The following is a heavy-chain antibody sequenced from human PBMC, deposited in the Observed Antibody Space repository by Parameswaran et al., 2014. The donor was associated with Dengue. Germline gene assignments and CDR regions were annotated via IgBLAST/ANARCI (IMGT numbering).Heavy chain of an antibody. Sequence: WVRQAPGQGLEWMGWINPNSGGTNYAQKFQGRVTMTRDTSISTAYMELSRLRSDDTAVYYCARVQYCSSTSCYNDAFDIWGQGTMVTVSS. J-gene: IGHJ3*02. CDR2: INPNSGGT. V-gene: IGHV1-2*02. D-gene: IGHD2-2*02. CDR3: ARVQYCSSTSCYNDAFDI.